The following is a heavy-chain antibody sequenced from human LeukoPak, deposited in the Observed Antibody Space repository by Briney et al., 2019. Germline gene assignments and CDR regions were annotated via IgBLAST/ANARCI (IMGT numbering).Heavy chain of an antibody. CDR1: GFTFSDHY. J-gene: IGHJ4*02. D-gene: IGHD4-11*01. V-gene: IGHV3-11*01. CDR3: ARGIRQYAKSYFDH. CDR2: ISSSGTTI. Sequence: GGSLRLSCAASGFTFSDHYMSWVRQAPGKGLEWLSYISSSGTTIYYTDSVKGRFTISRDNAKNSLYLQMNSLRAEDTAVYYCARGIRQYAKSYFDHWGQGTLVTVSS.